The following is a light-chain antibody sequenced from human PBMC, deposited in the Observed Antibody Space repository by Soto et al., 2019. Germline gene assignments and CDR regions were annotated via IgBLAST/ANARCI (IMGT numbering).Light chain of an antibody. V-gene: IGLV1-51*01. CDR3: GTWDSSLSAGV. CDR1: SSNIGNNF. CDR2: DNY. J-gene: IGLJ2*01. Sequence: QSVLTQPPSVSAAPGQKVTISCSGSSSNIGNNFVSWYQQLPGTAPKLLIYDNYHRPSGIPDRFSGSKSGTSATLSITGLQTGDEADYYCGTWDSSLSAGVFGGGTKVTVL.